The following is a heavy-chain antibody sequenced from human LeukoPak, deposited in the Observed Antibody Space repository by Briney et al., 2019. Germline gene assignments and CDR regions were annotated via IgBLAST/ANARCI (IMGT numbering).Heavy chain of an antibody. Sequence: GGSLRLSCTASEFTVSNNYVTWVRQAPGKGLEWVSVIYRDGNTYYADTVEGRFTISRDNSKNTLYLQMDSLRAEDTAVYYCAAQALAGKGNYFDPWGQGTLVTVSS. CDR3: AAQALAGKGNYFDP. J-gene: IGHJ5*02. D-gene: IGHD6-19*01. V-gene: IGHV3-53*01. CDR1: EFTVSNNY. CDR2: IYRDGNT.